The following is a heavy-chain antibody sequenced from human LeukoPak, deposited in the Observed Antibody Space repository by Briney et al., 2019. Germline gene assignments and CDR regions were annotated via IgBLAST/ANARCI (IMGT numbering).Heavy chain of an antibody. CDR1: GGSISSYY. D-gene: IGHD2-15*01. Sequence: SETLSLTCTVSGGSISSYYWSWIRQPPGKGLEWIGSIHYSGTTYYNPSLKSRVTISVDTSKNQFSLELSSVTAADTAVYYCARAGCSGGSCYGSRGAFDIWGQGTMVTVSS. CDR3: ARAGCSGGSCYGSRGAFDI. V-gene: IGHV4-39*07. CDR2: IHYSGTT. J-gene: IGHJ3*02.